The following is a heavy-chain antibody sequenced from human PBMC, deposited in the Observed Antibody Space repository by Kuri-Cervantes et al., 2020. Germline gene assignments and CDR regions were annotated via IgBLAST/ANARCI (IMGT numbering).Heavy chain of an antibody. V-gene: IGHV3-66*01. J-gene: IGHJ3*02. CDR3: ARKRGAARRAAFDI. CDR1: GFTVKRNN. CDR2: IYSGGNT. Sequence: GGSLRLSCAASGFTVKRNNRIWVRQAPGKGLEWVPIIYSGGNTYYADAVEGRFTISRDNSKNTLSLQMNSLRVEDTAVYYCARKRGAARRAAFDIWGQGTMVTVSS. D-gene: IGHD6-6*01.